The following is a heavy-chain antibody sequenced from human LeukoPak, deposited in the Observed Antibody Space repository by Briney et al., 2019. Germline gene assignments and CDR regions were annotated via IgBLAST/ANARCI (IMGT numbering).Heavy chain of an antibody. D-gene: IGHD2-2*01. J-gene: IGHJ4*02. CDR2: MNQDGSVK. Sequence: GGSLRLSCAASGLTFSAYWMTWVRQAPGKGLEWVANMNQDGSVKHYVDSVKGRFTISRDNANSLYLQMNSLRAEDTAVYYCARDRYCVSTNCPYDCWGQGTPVTVSS. CDR1: GLTFSAYW. CDR3: ARDRYCVSTNCPYDC. V-gene: IGHV3-7*03.